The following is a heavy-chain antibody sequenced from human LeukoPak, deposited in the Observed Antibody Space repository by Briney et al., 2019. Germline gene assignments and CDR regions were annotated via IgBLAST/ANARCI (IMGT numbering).Heavy chain of an antibody. CDR3: AKGGSYSTGRVFDY. V-gene: IGHV3-30*18. CDR1: GFTFSTYG. Sequence: PGGSLRLSCAASGFTFSTYGMHWVRQAPGKGLEWVAVISYDGSNKYYADSVKGRFTISRDNSKNTLYLQMNSLRAEDTAVYYCAKGGSYSTGRVFDYWGQGTLVTVSS. J-gene: IGHJ4*02. D-gene: IGHD1-26*01. CDR2: ISYDGSNK.